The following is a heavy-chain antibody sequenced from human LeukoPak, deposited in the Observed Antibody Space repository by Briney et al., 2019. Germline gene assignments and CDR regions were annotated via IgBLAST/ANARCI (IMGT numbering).Heavy chain of an antibody. CDR2: IYYSGST. D-gene: IGHD1-26*01. V-gene: IGHV4-39*01. CDR3: ARLSWELRGYYFDY. CDR1: GGSISSSSYY. J-gene: IGHJ4*02. Sequence: KPSETLSLTCTVSGGSISSSSYYWGWIRQPPGKGLEWIGSIYYSGSTYYNPSLKSRVTISVDTSKNQFSLKLSSVTAADTAVYYCARLSWELRGYYFDYWGQGTLVTVSS.